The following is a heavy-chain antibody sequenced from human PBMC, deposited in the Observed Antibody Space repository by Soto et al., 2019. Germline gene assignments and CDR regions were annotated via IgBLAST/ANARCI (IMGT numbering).Heavy chain of an antibody. CDR1: GYSISSGYY. CDR3: ARDKRRSSSWYGIWFDP. V-gene: IGHV4-38-2*02. CDR2: IYHSGST. D-gene: IGHD6-13*01. Sequence: SETLSLTCAVSGYSISSGYYWGWIRQPPGKGLEWIGSIYHSGSTYYNPSLKSRVTISVDTSKNQFSLKLSSVTAADRAVYYCARDKRRSSSWYGIWFDPWGQGTMVT. J-gene: IGHJ5*02.